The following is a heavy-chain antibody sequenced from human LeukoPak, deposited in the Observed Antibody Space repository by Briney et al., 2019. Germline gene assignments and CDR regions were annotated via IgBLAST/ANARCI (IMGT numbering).Heavy chain of an antibody. Sequence: GGSLRLSCAASGFTFSNYAMSWVRQAPGKGLEWVSAISGSDGSTNYADSVKGRFTISRDNSKNTLYLQMNSLRAEDTAVYYCVILSGSYGWGQGTLVTVSS. CDR3: VILSGSYG. D-gene: IGHD1-26*01. CDR1: GFTFSNYA. J-gene: IGHJ4*02. CDR2: ISGSDGST. V-gene: IGHV3-23*01.